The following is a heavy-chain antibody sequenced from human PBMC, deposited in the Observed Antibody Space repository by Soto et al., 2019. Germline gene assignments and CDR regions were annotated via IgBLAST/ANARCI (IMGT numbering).Heavy chain of an antibody. J-gene: IGHJ4*02. V-gene: IGHV3-30*18. CDR2: LLAAKNKD. CDR3: AQDDGQGY. Sequence: QVQLVESGGGVVQPGGSLRLSCAASGFTFSTYGFHWVLQAPGKAPEWVAGLLAAKNKDYYADSVKGRFTISRNNSKNIFYLQMNSLRDEDTAIYFCAQDDGQGYWGQGTLVTVSS. CDR1: GFTFSTYG.